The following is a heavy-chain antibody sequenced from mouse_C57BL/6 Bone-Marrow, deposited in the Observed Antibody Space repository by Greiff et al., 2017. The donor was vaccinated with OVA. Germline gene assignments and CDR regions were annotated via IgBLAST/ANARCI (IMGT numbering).Heavy chain of an antibody. Sequence: EVMLVESGGGLVQPGGSLKLSCAASGFTFSDYGMAWVRQAPRKGPEWVAFISNLAYSIYYADTVTGRFTISRENAKNTLYLEMSSLRSEDTAMYYCARPNYGSKTDCYFDVWGTGTTVTVSS. CDR1: GFTFSDYG. D-gene: IGHD1-1*01. CDR2: ISNLAYSI. V-gene: IGHV5-15*04. CDR3: ARPNYGSKTDCYFDV. J-gene: IGHJ1*03.